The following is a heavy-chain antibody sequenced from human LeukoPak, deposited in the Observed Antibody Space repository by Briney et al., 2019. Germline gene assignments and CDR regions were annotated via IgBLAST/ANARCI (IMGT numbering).Heavy chain of an antibody. D-gene: IGHD3-10*01. CDR2: INPNSGGT. V-gene: IGHV1-2*02. CDR3: ARVVRGVISGWFDP. Sequence: ASVTVSFKSSGYTFTRYYMHWVRQAPGQGLEWMGWINPNSGGTNYAQKFQGRVTMTRDTSISTAYMELSRLRSDDTAVYYCARVVRGVISGWFDPWGQGTLVTVSS. J-gene: IGHJ5*02. CDR1: GYTFTRYY.